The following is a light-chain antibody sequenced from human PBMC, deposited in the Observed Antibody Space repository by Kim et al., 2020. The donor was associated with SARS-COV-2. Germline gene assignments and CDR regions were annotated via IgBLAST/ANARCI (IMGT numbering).Light chain of an antibody. Sequence: ASVGDSVTITCRASQSISSWLAWYQQKPGKAPKLLFYDASSLESGVPSRFSGSGSGTEFTLTISSLQPDDFATYYCQQYNSYSLTFGQGTKVDIK. V-gene: IGKV1-5*01. J-gene: IGKJ1*01. CDR2: DAS. CDR1: QSISSW. CDR3: QQYNSYSLT.